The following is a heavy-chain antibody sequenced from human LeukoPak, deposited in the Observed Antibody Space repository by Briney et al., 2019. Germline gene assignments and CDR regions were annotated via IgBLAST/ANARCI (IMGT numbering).Heavy chain of an antibody. J-gene: IGHJ4*02. CDR1: GFTFSSYS. CDR3: AKDWYYDSSGYYF. CDR2: ISSSSSYI. D-gene: IGHD3-22*01. V-gene: IGHV3-21*01. Sequence: SGGSLRLSCAASGFTFSSYSMNWVRQAPGKGLEWVSSISSSSSYIYYADSVKGRFTISRDNAKNSLYLQMSSLRAEDTAVYYCAKDWYYDSSGYYFWGQGTLVTVSS.